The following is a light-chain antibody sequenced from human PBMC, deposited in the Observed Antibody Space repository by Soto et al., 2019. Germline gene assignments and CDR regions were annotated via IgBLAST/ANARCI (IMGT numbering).Light chain of an antibody. J-gene: IGKJ1*01. CDR1: QSVSSSY. V-gene: IGKV3-20*01. CDR2: GAS. Sequence: IFLTQSPATLSLSPGERATLSCRASQSVSSSYLAWYQQKPGQAPRLLIYGASSRATGIPDRFSGSGSGTDFTLTISRLEPEDFAVYYCQQYGSSSWTFGQGTKVDIK. CDR3: QQYGSSSWT.